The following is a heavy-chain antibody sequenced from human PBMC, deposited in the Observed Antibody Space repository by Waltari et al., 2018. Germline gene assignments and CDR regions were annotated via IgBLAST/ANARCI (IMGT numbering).Heavy chain of an antibody. J-gene: IGHJ3*02. CDR1: GFTFTSSA. D-gene: IGHD3-3*01. CDR3: AAGTYYDFWSGSRGPDAFDI. Sequence: QMQLVQSGPEVKKPGTSVKVSCKASGFTFTSSAVQWVRQARGQRLEWIGWIVVGSCNTNYAQKFQERVTITRDMSTSTAYMELSSLRSEDTAVYYCAAGTYYDFWSGSRGPDAFDIWGQGTMVTVSS. V-gene: IGHV1-58*01. CDR2: IVVGSCNT.